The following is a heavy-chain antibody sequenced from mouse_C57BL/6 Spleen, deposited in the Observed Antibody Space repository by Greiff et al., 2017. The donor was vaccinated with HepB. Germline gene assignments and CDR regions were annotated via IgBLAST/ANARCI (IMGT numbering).Heavy chain of an antibody. CDR3: ARPGYDEAWFAY. D-gene: IGHD2-2*01. V-gene: IGHV5-9*01. CDR1: GFTFSSYT. J-gene: IGHJ3*01. CDR2: ISGGGGNT. Sequence: EVMLVESGGGLVKPGGSLKLSCAASGFTFSSYTMSWVRQTPEKRLEWVATISGGGGNTYYPDSVKGRFTISRDNAKNTLYLQMSSLRSEDTALYYCARPGYDEAWFAYWGQGTLVTVSA.